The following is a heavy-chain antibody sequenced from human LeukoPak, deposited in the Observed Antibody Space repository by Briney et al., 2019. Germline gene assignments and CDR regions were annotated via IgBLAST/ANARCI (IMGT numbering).Heavy chain of an antibody. Sequence: GGSLRLSCAASGFTFSDYYMSWIRQAPGKGLEWLSYISSSGNIKYYTDSVKGRFTISRDNSKNTLSLQMNSLRTEDTAVYYCARDRDWAFDYWGQGILVTVSS. CDR3: ARDRDWAFDY. D-gene: IGHD2-21*01. CDR1: GFTFSDYY. CDR2: ISSSGNIK. J-gene: IGHJ4*02. V-gene: IGHV3-11*04.